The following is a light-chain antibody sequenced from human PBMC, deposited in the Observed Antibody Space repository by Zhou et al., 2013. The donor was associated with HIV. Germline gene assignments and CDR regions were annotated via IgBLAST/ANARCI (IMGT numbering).Light chain of an antibody. Sequence: EIVLTQSPGTLSLSPGERATLSCRASQSLRSTYLAWYQQKPGQAPRLLIYGASSRATGIPDRFSGSGSGTDFTLIISNLEPEDFVYYYCQQRYAWPLTFGGGTKVEIK. CDR1: QSLRSTY. CDR3: QQRYAWPLT. CDR2: GAS. V-gene: IGKV3D-20*02. J-gene: IGKJ4*01.